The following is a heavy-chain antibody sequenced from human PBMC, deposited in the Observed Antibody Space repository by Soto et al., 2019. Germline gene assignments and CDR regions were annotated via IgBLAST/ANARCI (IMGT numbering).Heavy chain of an antibody. CDR2: ISGSGGGT. V-gene: IGHV3-23*01. CDR3: AHRTGFDY. CDR1: GYTFSSFD. Sequence: EVQLWESGGGLVQPGGSLRLSCAVSGYTFSSFDMSWVRQAPGKGLEWVSTISGSGGGTNYEDSVKSRFTISRDISTYKVYLQMNSLRAEDTAVYYCAHRTGFDYWGQGALVTVSS. J-gene: IGHJ4*02.